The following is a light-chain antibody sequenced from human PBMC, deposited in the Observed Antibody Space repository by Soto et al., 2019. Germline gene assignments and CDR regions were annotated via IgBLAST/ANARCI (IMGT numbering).Light chain of an antibody. CDR3: QQSYSTPRT. CDR1: QSISSY. Sequence: DIQMTQSPSSLSASVRDRVTITCRASQSISSYLNWYQQKPGKAPKLLIYAASSLQSGVPSRFSGSGSGTDFTLTVSSLQPEDFRTYFCQQSYSTPRTFGQGTKVEVK. J-gene: IGKJ1*01. V-gene: IGKV1-39*01. CDR2: AAS.